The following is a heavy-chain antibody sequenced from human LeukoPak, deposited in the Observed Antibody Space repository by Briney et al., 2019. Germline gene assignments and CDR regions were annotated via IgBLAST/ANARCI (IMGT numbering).Heavy chain of an antibody. CDR2: INPNSGGT. J-gene: IGHJ6*04. D-gene: IGHD3-3*01. CDR3: ARTTYYDFWSGALDV. Sequence: ASVKVSCKASGYTFTGYYMHWLRQAPGQGLEWMGRINPNSGGTNYAQKFQGRVTMTRDTSISTAYMELSRLRSDDTAVYYCARTTYYDFWSGALDVWGKGTTVTVSS. V-gene: IGHV1-2*06. CDR1: GYTFTGYY.